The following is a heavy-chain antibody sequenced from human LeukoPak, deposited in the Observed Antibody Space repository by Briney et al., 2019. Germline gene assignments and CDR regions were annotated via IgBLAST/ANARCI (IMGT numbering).Heavy chain of an antibody. Sequence: GGSLRLSCAASGFTFDDYAMHWIRHAPGKGLEWVSGINWNGGKIGYADSVKGRFTISRDSAKSSLYLQMNTLRAEDMAFYYCAKALSSSFTGSSWEYWGQGTLVTVSS. CDR2: INWNGGKI. CDR1: GFTFDDYA. J-gene: IGHJ4*02. CDR3: AKALSSSFTGSSWEY. V-gene: IGHV3-9*03. D-gene: IGHD6-6*01.